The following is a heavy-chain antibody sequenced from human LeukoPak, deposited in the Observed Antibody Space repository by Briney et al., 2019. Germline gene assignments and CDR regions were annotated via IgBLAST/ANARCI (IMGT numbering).Heavy chain of an antibody. CDR3: ARDTYNWNVDAFDP. V-gene: IGHV4-59*12. CDR1: GGSISSYY. J-gene: IGHJ5*02. CDR2: IYYSGST. Sequence: PSETLSLTCTVSGGSISSYYWSWIRQPPGKGLEWIGYIYYSGSTDYNPSLKSRVTISLDKSKNHFSLKLTSVTAADTAIYYCARDTYNWNVDAFDPWGQGTLVTVSS. D-gene: IGHD1-20*01.